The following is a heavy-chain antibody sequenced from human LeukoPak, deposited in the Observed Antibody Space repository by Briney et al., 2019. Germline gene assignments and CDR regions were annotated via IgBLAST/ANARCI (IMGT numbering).Heavy chain of an antibody. V-gene: IGHV3-21*04. CDR1: GFTFSHYS. J-gene: IGHJ6*02. D-gene: IGHD4-11*01. CDR3: ARTTVTTYGMDV. CDR2: ISSSSTYI. Sequence: PGGSLRLSCAASGFTFSHYSMNWVRQAPGKGLEWVSSISSSSTYIYYADSVKGRFTISRDNAKNSLYLQMNSLRAEDTAVYYCARTTVTTYGMDVWGQGTTVTVSS.